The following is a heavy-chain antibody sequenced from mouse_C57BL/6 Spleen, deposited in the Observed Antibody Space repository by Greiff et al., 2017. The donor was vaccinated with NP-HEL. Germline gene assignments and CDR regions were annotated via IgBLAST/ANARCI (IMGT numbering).Heavy chain of an antibody. Sequence: VQLQQSGPELVKPGASVKISCKASGYTFTDYYMNWVKQSHGKSLEWIGDINPNNGGTSYNQKFKGKATLNVDKSSSTAYMELRSLTSEDSAVYYCARFPITTVVAYYFDYWGQGTTLTVSS. CDR2: INPNNGGT. D-gene: IGHD1-1*01. J-gene: IGHJ2*01. CDR1: GYTFTDYY. V-gene: IGHV1-26*01. CDR3: ARFPITTVVAYYFDY.